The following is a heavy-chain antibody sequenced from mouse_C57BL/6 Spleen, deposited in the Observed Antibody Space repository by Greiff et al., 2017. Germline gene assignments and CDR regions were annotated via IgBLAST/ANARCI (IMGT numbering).Heavy chain of an antibody. CDR3: ARGDYYGSKDFDY. CDR1: GFNIKNTY. V-gene: IGHV14-3*01. J-gene: IGHJ2*01. Sequence: VQLQQSVAELVRPGASVKLSCTASGFNIKNTYMHWVKQRPEQGLEWIGRIDPANGNTKYAPKFQGKATITADTSSNTAYLQLSSLTSEDTAIYYSARGDYYGSKDFDYWGQGTPLTVSS. CDR2: IDPANGNT. D-gene: IGHD1-1*01.